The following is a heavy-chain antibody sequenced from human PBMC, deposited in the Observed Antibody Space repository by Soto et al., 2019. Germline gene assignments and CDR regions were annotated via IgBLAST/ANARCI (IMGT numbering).Heavy chain of an antibody. D-gene: IGHD3-9*01. Sequence: HPGGSLRLSCAASGFTFSTYAMSWVRQAPGKGPEWVSAISGSGGTTYYADSVKGRFTLSRDNSKNTLYLQMNSLRAEDTAVYYCAKTNYDILGGYDYWGQGTLVTVSS. CDR3: AKTNYDILGGYDY. J-gene: IGHJ4*02. CDR1: GFTFSTYA. CDR2: ISGSGGTT. V-gene: IGHV3-23*01.